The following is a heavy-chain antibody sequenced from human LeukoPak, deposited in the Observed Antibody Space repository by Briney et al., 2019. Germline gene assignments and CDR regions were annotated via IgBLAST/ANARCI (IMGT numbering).Heavy chain of an antibody. CDR3: VREGGVSGYDFDY. Sequence: PGGSLRLSCEASGFSFSSYWMHWVRQAPGKGLVWVSRINSDGSSTTYADSVKGRLTISRDNAKNTLYLQMNSLRAEDTAVYYCVREGGVSGYDFDYWGQGTLVTVSS. J-gene: IGHJ4*02. D-gene: IGHD5-12*01. CDR2: INSDGSST. V-gene: IGHV3-74*01. CDR1: GFSFSSYW.